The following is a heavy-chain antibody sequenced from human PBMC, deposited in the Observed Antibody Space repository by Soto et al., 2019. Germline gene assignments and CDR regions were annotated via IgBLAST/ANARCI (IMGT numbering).Heavy chain of an antibody. J-gene: IGHJ4*02. CDR3: ARRSPSNCFDY. CDR1: GFTFNAYT. V-gene: IGHV3-64*07. CDR2: VSINGDSA. Sequence: EVQLVESGGGLVQPGGSLRLSCAASGFTFNAYTMYWVRQAPGKGLEYISAVSINGDSAYYADSVKGRFTISRDNSKNTLYLQMGSLRAEDMAVYYCARRSPSNCFDYWGQGTLVTVSS.